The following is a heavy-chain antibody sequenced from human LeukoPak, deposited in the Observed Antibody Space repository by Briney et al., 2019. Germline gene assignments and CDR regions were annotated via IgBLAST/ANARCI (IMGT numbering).Heavy chain of an antibody. CDR1: GYSFTSYW. D-gene: IGHD3-22*01. Sequence: GESLKISCKGSGYSFTSYWIGWVRQMPGKGLEWMGIIYPGDSDTRYSPSLQGQVTISADKSISTAYLQWSSLKASDTAMYYCARLSYDSSGHSLLGYWGQGTLVTVSS. CDR3: ARLSYDSSGHSLLGY. J-gene: IGHJ4*02. CDR2: IYPGDSDT. V-gene: IGHV5-51*01.